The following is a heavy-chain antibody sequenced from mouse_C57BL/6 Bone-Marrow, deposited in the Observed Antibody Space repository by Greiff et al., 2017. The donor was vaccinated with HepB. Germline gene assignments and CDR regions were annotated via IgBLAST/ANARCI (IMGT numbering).Heavy chain of an antibody. Sequence: DVKLVESGGGLVQPGGSLKLSCAASGFTFSDYGMAWVRQAPRKGPEWVAFISNLAYSIYYADTVTGRFTISRENAKNTLYLEMSSLRSEDTAMYYCARHPDYGNYGYFDVWGTGTTVTVSS. CDR2: ISNLAYSI. V-gene: IGHV5-15*01. CDR3: ARHPDYGNYGYFDV. CDR1: GFTFSDYG. J-gene: IGHJ1*03. D-gene: IGHD2-1*01.